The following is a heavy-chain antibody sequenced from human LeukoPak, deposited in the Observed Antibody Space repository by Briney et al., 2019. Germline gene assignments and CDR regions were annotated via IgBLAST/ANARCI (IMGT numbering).Heavy chain of an antibody. J-gene: IGHJ6*02. D-gene: IGHD6-6*01. Sequence: SETLSLTRSVSRGSISTYSWSWIRQPPGEGLEWIGYIYSSGSTKYNPSLKSRVTISLDTSKNQFSLKLRSVTAADTAVYYCARVSTLGARPSGYFYYGMDVWGQGTTVIVSS. CDR2: IYSSGST. CDR1: RGSISTYS. CDR3: ARVSTLGARPSGYFYYGMDV. V-gene: IGHV4-59*12.